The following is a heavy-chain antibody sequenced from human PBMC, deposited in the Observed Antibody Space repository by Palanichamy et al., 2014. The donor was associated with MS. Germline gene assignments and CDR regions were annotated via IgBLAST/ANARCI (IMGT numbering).Heavy chain of an antibody. D-gene: IGHD2-21*02. Sequence: EVQLVESGGDLVQPGGSLRLSCAASGFIFSNYEMNWVRQVPGKGLEWISFISARGDYMFYSDSAKGRFTISRDNAAKSLYLQMNSLTIEDTAVYYCAREEVDSGADCSIDFWGQGTLVTVSS. CDR3: AREEVDSGADCSIDF. CDR1: GFIFSNYE. J-gene: IGHJ4*02. V-gene: IGHV3-48*03. CDR2: ISARGDYM.